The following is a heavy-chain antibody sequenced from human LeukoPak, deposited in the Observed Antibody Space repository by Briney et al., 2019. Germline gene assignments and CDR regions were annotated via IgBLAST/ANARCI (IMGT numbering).Heavy chain of an antibody. Sequence: ASVKVSCKASGYTFTGYYMHWVRQAPGQGLEWMGWINPNSGGTNYAQKFQGRVTMTRDTSISTAYMELSRLRSDDTAVYYCARILGSEMATILGFDYWGQGTLVTVSS. CDR1: GYTFTGYY. D-gene: IGHD5-24*01. CDR2: INPNSGGT. CDR3: ARILGSEMATILGFDY. V-gene: IGHV1-2*02. J-gene: IGHJ4*02.